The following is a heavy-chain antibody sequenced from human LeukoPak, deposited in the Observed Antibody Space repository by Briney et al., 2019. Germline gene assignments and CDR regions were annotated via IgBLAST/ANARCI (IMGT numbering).Heavy chain of an antibody. CDR3: ARGRVRGVIDY. CDR1: GGSFSGYY. V-gene: IGHV4-34*01. CDR2: INHSGST. Sequence: SETLSLTCAVYGGSFSGYYWSWIRQPPGKGLEWIGEINHSGSTNYNPSLKSRVTISIDTSKNQFSLKLSSVTAADTAVYYCARGRVRGVIDYWGQGTLVTVPS. J-gene: IGHJ4*02. D-gene: IGHD3-10*01.